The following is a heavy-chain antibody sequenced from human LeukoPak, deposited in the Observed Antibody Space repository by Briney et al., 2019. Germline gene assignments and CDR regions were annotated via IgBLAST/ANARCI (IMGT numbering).Heavy chain of an antibody. CDR1: GFIVSSNY. J-gene: IGHJ3*02. CDR3: AAAGASNGGAFDI. V-gene: IGHV3-53*01. D-gene: IGHD6-13*01. CDR2: LYGGGGT. Sequence: GSLRLSCAASGFIVSSNYMSWVRQAPGKGLECVSVLYGGGGTYYADSVKGRFTISRGKSKNTLYLQMNSLRAEDTAVYYCAAAGASNGGAFDIWGQGTMVTVSS.